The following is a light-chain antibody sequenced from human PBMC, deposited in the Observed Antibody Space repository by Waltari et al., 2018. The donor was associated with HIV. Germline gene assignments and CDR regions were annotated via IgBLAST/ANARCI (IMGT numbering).Light chain of an antibody. V-gene: IGLV2-14*01. CDR2: DVT. CDR3: ASYITSATPV. J-gene: IGLJ2*01. Sequence: QSALTQPASVSGSPGQSITIPCDVADYKYVSWYQHHPGKAPKVIIYDVTNRPSGLSYRFSGSKSGNTATLTISGLQPEDEADYFCASYITSATPVFGGGTKLTVL. CDR1: VADYKY.